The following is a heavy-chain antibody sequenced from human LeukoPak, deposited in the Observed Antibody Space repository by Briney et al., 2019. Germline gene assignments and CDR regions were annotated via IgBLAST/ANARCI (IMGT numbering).Heavy chain of an antibody. CDR3: ARAGIVVVVAAQGDAFDI. J-gene: IGHJ3*02. V-gene: IGHV1-18*01. D-gene: IGHD2-15*01. CDR2: ISAYNGNT. CDR1: GYTFTSYG. Sequence: ASVKVSCKASGYTFTSYGIRWVRQAPGQGLEWMGWISAYNGNTNYAQKLQGRVIMTTDTSTSTAYMELRSLRSDDSAVYYCARAGIVVVVAAQGDAFDIWGQGTMVTVSS.